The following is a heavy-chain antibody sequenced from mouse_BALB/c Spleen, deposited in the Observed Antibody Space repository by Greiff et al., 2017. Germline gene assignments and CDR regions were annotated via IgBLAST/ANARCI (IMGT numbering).Heavy chain of an antibody. Sequence: EVQLVESGGGLVKPGGSLKLSCAASGFAFSSYDMSWVRQTPEKRLEWVAYISSGGGSTYYPDTVKGRFTISRDNAKNTLYLQMSSLKSEDTAMYYCARHTLWDGGFAYWGQGTLVTVSA. V-gene: IGHV5-12-1*01. CDR1: GFAFSSYD. CDR2: ISSGGGST. J-gene: IGHJ3*01. CDR3: ARHTLWDGGFAY. D-gene: IGHD4-1*01.